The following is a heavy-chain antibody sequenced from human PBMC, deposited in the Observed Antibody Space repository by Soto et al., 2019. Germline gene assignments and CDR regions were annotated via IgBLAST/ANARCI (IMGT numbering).Heavy chain of an antibody. J-gene: IGHJ4*02. V-gene: IGHV1-2*02. D-gene: IGHD2-2*01. CDR1: GYTFTGYY. CDR2: INPNSGGT. CDR3: AQYCSRTSCYGLSVDY. Sequence: ASVKVSCKASGYTFTGYYMHWVRQAPGQGLEWMGWINPNSGGTNYAQKFPGRVTMTRDTSISTAYMELSRLRSDDTAVYYCAQYCSRTSCYGLSVDYWGKGTRVTVPS.